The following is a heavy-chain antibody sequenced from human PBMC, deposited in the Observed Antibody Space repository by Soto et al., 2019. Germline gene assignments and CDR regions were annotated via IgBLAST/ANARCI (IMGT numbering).Heavy chain of an antibody. V-gene: IGHV3-48*03. Sequence: LRLSCAASGFIFSDYEINWVRQAPGKGLEWVSYISGSGLTIYYADSVKGRFTISRDNAKNSLYLQMNSLGVEDTAVYYCARGPYRNTYNWFDSWGQGTLVTVSS. CDR1: GFIFSDYE. J-gene: IGHJ5*02. D-gene: IGHD5-12*01. CDR2: ISGSGLTI. CDR3: ARGPYRNTYNWFDS.